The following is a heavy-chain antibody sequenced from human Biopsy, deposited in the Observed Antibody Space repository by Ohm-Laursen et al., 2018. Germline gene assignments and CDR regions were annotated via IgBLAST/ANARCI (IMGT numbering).Heavy chain of an antibody. CDR3: ASLEDRTFDK. Sequence: SSVKVSCKASGGTLITYAISWVRQAPGQGLEWMGRIIPILHVPTYAQSFQGGVTISADKSTSTAYMELSGLRSEDTAVYYCASLEDRTFDKWGQGTLVTVSS. J-gene: IGHJ4*02. CDR2: IIPILHVP. CDR1: GGTLITYA. V-gene: IGHV1-69*04.